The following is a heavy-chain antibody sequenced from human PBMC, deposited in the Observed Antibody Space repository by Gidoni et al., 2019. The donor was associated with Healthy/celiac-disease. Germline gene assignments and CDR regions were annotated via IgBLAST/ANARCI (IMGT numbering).Heavy chain of an antibody. CDR2: IRGSGGST. J-gene: IGHJ4*02. D-gene: IGHD6-13*01. V-gene: IGHV3-23*01. CDR3: AKDPRSPIAAAGRAPWYFDY. CDR1: GLTFSSYS. Sequence: EVQLLESRGGLVQPRGSLRLSCAASGLTFSSYSMPWVRQAPREGLGWVSAIRGSGGSTYYADSVKDRLTISRDNSKNTLYLQMNSLRAEDTAVYYCAKDPRSPIAAAGRAPWYFDYWGQGTLVTVSS.